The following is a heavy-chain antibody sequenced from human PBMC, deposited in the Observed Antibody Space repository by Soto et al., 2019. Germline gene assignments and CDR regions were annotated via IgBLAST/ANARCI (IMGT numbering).Heavy chain of an antibody. V-gene: IGHV1-8*01. CDR1: GYTFTSYD. CDR3: ARGSNQVVAATTDY. D-gene: IGHD2-15*01. Sequence: QVQLVQSGAEVKKPGASVKVSCKASGYTFTSYDINWVRQATGQGLEWMGWMNPNSGNTGYAQKFEGRVTMTRNTSISTAYMELSSLRSEDTAVYYCARGSNQVVAATTDYWGQGTLVTVSS. CDR2: MNPNSGNT. J-gene: IGHJ4*02.